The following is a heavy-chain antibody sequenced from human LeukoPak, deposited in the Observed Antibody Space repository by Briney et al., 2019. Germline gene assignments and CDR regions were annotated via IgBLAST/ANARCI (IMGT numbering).Heavy chain of an antibody. CDR1: GYTFSRYG. J-gene: IGHJ6*03. CDR3: ARGRYSSSWKPTGAGYYYMDV. V-gene: IGHV1-18*01. Sequence: ASVKVSCKASGYTFSRYGISWVRQAPGQGLEWMGWISAYNANTNYAQKLQGRVTMTTDSSTSTAYMELRSLRSEDTAVYYCARGRYSSSWKPTGAGYYYMDVWGKGTTVTVSS. CDR2: ISAYNANT. D-gene: IGHD6-13*01.